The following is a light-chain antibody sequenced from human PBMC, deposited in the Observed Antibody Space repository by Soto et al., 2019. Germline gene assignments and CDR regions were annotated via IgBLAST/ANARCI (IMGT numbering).Light chain of an antibody. CDR3: QQRSNLPLT. J-gene: IGKJ4*01. CDR1: ESVVRY. V-gene: IGKV3-11*02. CDR2: DTS. Sequence: EIVLTQSPVTLSLSPGDTATLSCRASESVVRYLAWYQQKPGQAPRLLMYDTSKRATGIPARFSGSGYGRDFTLTISSLEPEDFAVYYGQQRSNLPLTFGGGTKVEIK.